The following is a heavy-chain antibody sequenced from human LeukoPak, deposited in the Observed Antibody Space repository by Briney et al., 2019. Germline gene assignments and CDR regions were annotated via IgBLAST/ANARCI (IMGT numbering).Heavy chain of an antibody. CDR3: AKDTPKPQRFCSSTSCPPFDY. CDR2: ISGNGGST. CDR1: GFTLSSYA. J-gene: IGHJ4*02. D-gene: IGHD2-2*01. V-gene: IGHV3-23*01. Sequence: GGSLRLSCAASGFTLSSYAMSWVRQAPGKGLEWVSAISGNGGSTYYADSVKGRFTISRDNSKNTLYLQTNSMRAEDTAVYYCAKDTPKPQRFCSSTSCPPFDYWGQGTLVTVSS.